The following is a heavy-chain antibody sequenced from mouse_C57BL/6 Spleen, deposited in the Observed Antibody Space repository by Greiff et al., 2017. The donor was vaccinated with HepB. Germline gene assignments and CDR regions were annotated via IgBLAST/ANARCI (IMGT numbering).Heavy chain of an antibody. D-gene: IGHD2-1*01. CDR2: ISNDGSN. Sequence: DVQLQESGPGLVKPSQSLSLTCSVTGYSITSGYYWNWIRQFPGNKLEWMGYISNDGSNNYNPSLKNRITITRDTSKNHFFLKLNSVTTEDTATYYCAREGGNYFAYWGQGTLVTVSA. CDR1: GYSITSGYY. J-gene: IGHJ3*01. CDR3: AREGGNYFAY. V-gene: IGHV3-6*01.